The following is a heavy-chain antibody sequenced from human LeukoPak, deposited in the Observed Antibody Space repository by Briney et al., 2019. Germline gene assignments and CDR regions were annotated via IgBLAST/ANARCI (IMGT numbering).Heavy chain of an antibody. Sequence: ASVKVSCKASGYTFTGYYMHWVRQATGQGLEWMGWINPNSGGTNYVQKFQGRVTMTRDTSISTAYMELSRLRSDDTAVYYCARAYYYDSSGYSTLGTFDYWGQGTLVTVSS. D-gene: IGHD3-22*01. CDR2: INPNSGGT. CDR3: ARAYYYDSSGYSTLGTFDY. V-gene: IGHV1-2*02. J-gene: IGHJ4*02. CDR1: GYTFTGYY.